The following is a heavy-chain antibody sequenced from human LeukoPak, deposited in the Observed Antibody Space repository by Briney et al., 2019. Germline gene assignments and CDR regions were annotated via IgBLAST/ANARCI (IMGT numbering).Heavy chain of an antibody. J-gene: IGHJ4*02. Sequence: PGGSLRLSCAASGFTFSNAWMSWVRQAPGKGLEWVGRIKSKTDGGTTDNAAPVKGRFTISRDDSKNTLYLQMNSLKTEDTAVYYCTTSSGWTTEYYFDYWGQGTLVTVSS. V-gene: IGHV3-15*01. CDR1: GFTFSNAW. CDR3: TTSSGWTTEYYFDY. D-gene: IGHD6-19*01. CDR2: IKSKTDGGTT.